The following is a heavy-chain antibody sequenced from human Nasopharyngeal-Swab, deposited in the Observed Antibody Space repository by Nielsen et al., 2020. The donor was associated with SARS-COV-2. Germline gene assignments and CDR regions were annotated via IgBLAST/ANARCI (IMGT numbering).Heavy chain of an antibody. CDR2: IYSGGST. V-gene: IGHV3-66*01. CDR3: ARATFADWYFDL. J-gene: IGHJ2*01. Sequence: GGSLRLSCAASGFTVSSNYMSWVRQAPGKGLEWVSVIYSGGSTYYADSVKGRFTISRDNSKNTLYLKMNSLRAEDTAVYYCARATFADWYFDLWGRGTLVTVSS. CDR1: GFTVSSNY. D-gene: IGHD2/OR15-2a*01.